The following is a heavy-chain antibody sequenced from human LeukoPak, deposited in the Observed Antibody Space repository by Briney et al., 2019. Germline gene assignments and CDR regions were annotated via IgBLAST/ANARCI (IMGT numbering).Heavy chain of an antibody. CDR2: INPDGSVK. J-gene: IGHJ1*01. V-gene: IGHV3-7*01. CDR3: TRDFVF. CDR1: GFAFSTYW. D-gene: IGHD3-3*01. Sequence: GGTLRLSCAASGFAFSTYWMDWVRQAPGKGLEWVGNINPDGSVKNYVDSVRGRLTISRDHARNSVYLQRNALRVEDTDVYLCTRDFVFWGQGSLVTAYS.